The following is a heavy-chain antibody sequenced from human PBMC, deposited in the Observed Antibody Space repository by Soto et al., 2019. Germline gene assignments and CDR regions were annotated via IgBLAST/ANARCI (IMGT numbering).Heavy chain of an antibody. CDR2: IYYSGST. CDR3: ARRVGIAAAGSNWFDA. J-gene: IGHJ5*02. V-gene: IGHV4-59*08. Sequence: SETLSLTCTVSGGSISSYYWSWIRQPPGKGLEWIGYIYYSGSTNYNPSLKSRVTISVDTSKNQFSLKLSSVTAADTAVYYCARRVGIAAAGSNWFDAWGQGTLVTVSS. D-gene: IGHD6-13*01. CDR1: GGSISSYY.